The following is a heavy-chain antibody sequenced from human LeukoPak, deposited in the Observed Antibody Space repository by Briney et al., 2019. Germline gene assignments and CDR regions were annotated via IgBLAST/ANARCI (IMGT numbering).Heavy chain of an antibody. CDR1: GFSFSNYA. CDR3: ARGVAVAGDAFDI. V-gene: IGHV3-23*01. D-gene: IGHD6-19*01. CDR2: ISGSGGST. Sequence: GGSLRLSCAASGFSFSNYAMSWVRQAAGKGLEWVSGISGSGGSTYYADSVKGRFTISRDNAKNSLYLQMNSLRAEDTAVYYCARGVAVAGDAFDIWGQGTMVTVSS. J-gene: IGHJ3*02.